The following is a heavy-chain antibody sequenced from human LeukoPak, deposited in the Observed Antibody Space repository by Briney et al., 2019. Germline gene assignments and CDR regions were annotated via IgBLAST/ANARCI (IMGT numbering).Heavy chain of an antibody. D-gene: IGHD3-22*01. J-gene: IGHJ5*02. V-gene: IGHV3-7*01. Sequence: GGSLRLSCAASGFTFSSYWMSWVRQAPGKGLEWVANIKQDGSEKYYVDSVKGRFTIFRDNAKNSLYLQMNSLRAEDTAVYYCARIVGLRYYDSSGYSTWGQGTLVTVSS. CDR2: IKQDGSEK. CDR3: ARIVGLRYYDSSGYST. CDR1: GFTFSSYW.